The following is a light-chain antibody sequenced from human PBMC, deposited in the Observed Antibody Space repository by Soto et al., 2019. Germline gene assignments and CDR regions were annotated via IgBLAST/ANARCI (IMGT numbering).Light chain of an antibody. Sequence: EIVLTQSPGTLSLSPGERATLSCRASQSVTNDYLAWYQQKPGQAPRLLIYDASSRATGIPDRFSGSGSGTDFTHTISRLEPEDFAVYYCQQCARSPLTFGQGTKVEIK. CDR3: QQCARSPLT. J-gene: IGKJ1*01. V-gene: IGKV3-20*01. CDR2: DAS. CDR1: QSVTNDY.